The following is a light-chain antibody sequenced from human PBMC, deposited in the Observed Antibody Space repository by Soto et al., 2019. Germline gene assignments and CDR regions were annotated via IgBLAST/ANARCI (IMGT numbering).Light chain of an antibody. J-gene: IGLJ2*01. V-gene: IGLV1-44*01. Sequence: QSVLAQPPSASGTPGQRVTISCSGSSSNIGSNAVDWYQQVPGTAPKLLIYSNNQRPSGVPDRFSGSKSGTSASLAISGLQSEDEADYYCAAWDDSLNGVEFGGGTNLTVL. CDR1: SSNIGSNA. CDR3: AAWDDSLNGVE. CDR2: SNN.